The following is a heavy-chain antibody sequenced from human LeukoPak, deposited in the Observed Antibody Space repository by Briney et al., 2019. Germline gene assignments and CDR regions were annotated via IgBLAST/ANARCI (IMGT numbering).Heavy chain of an antibody. CDR1: GYTFTSYA. CDR3: MSSTSSHDAFDI. CDR2: INAGNGNT. J-gene: IGHJ3*02. V-gene: IGHV1-3*01. Sequence: ASVKVSCKASGYTFTSYAMHWVRQAPGQRPEWMGWINAGNGNTKYSQKFQGRVTITRDTSASTAYMELSSLRSEDTAVYYCMSSTSSHDAFDIWGQGTMVTVSS. D-gene: IGHD2-2*01.